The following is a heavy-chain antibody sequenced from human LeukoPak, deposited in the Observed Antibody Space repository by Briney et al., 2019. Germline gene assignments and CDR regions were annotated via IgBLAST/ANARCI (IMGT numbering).Heavy chain of an antibody. D-gene: IGHD2-2*03. CDR1: GFTFSSYA. CDR2: ISGSGGST. J-gene: IGHJ6*02. CDR3: ARFLGYCSSTSCSGYYGMDV. V-gene: IGHV3-23*01. Sequence: PGGSLRLSCAASGFTFSSYAMSWVRQAPGKGLEWVSAISGSGGSTYYADSVKGRFTISRDNSKNTLYLQMNSLRSEDTAVYYCARFLGYCSSTSCSGYYGMDVWGQGTTVTVSS.